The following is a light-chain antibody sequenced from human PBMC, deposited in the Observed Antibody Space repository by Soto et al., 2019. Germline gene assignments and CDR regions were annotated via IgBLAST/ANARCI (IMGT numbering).Light chain of an antibody. J-gene: IGLJ3*02. Sequence: QSALTQPASVSGSPGQSIAISCTGTSSDVGSYDRVSWYPQHPGKAPTLLLYEVNKRPSGVSNRFSGSKSGNTASLTISGRQAEDEADYYCCSYVGGPNWMFGGGTKLTVL. CDR1: SSDVGSYDR. V-gene: IGLV2-23*02. CDR3: CSYVGGPNWM. CDR2: EVN.